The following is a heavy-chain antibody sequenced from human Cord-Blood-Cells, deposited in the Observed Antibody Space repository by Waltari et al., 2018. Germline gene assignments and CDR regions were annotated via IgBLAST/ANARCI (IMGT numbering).Heavy chain of an antibody. CDR3: ARGPIQLDY. D-gene: IGHD6-6*01. V-gene: IGHV4-38-2*02. CDR1: GYSISSGYY. CDR2: IYHSGST. Sequence: QVQLQESGPGLVKPSANLSLTCTVSGYSISSGYYWGWIRQPPGKGLEWIGSIYHSGSTYYSPSLKSRVTISVDTSKNQFSLKLSSVTAADTAVYYCARGPIQLDYWGQGTLVTVSS. J-gene: IGHJ4*02.